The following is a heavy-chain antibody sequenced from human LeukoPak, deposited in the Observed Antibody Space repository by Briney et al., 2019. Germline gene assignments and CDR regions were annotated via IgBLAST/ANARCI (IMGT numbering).Heavy chain of an antibody. CDR1: GGSISSRN. J-gene: IGHJ4*02. V-gene: IGHV3-48*01. Sequence: ETLSLTCAVSGGSISSRNWWSWVRQAPGKGLEWVSYISSGSTTISYADSVKGRFTISRDNAKNSLYLQMNSLRAEDTAVYYCARDRGDDPVSPRYWGQGTLVTASS. D-gene: IGHD2-21*02. CDR3: ARDRGDDPVSPRY. CDR2: ISSGSTTI.